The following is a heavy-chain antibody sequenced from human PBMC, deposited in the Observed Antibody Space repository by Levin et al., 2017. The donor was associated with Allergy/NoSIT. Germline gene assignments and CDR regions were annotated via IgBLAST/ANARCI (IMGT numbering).Heavy chain of an antibody. CDR1: GGSIITYY. CDR2: IYYSGST. V-gene: IGHV4-59*08. D-gene: IGHD1-1*01. J-gene: IGHJ4*02. CDR3: ARRSAGTAHFDY. Sequence: SETLSLTCTVSGGSIITYYWNWIRQPPGKGLEWIGYIYYSGSTNYNPSLKSRAAISIDTSKNHFSLKLSSVTAADTAVYYCARRSAGTAHFDYWGQGALVTVSS.